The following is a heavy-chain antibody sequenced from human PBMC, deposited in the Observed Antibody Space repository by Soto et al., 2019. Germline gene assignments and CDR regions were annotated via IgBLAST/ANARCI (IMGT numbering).Heavy chain of an antibody. J-gene: IGHJ5*02. Sequence: SVKVSCKASGGTFSSYTISWVRQAPGQGLGWMGRIIPILGIANYAQKFQGRVTITADKSTSTACMELSSLRSEDTAVYYCARDHAPWDIVAVPAAMGDNWFEPWGQGTLVTVSS. CDR1: GGTFSSYT. CDR3: ARDHAPWDIVAVPAAMGDNWFEP. V-gene: IGHV1-69*04. D-gene: IGHD2-2*01. CDR2: IIPILGIA.